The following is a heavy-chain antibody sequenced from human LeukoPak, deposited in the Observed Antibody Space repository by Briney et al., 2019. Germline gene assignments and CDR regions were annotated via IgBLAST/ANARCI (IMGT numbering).Heavy chain of an antibody. CDR1: GFTFSNSA. Sequence: GGSLRLSCAASGFTFSNSAMTWLRLAPGKGLEWVSVISDNGGRTYSADSVKGRFTISRDNSKNTLYLQMNSLRAEDTADYYCAKDDLSSATFDYWGQGTLVTVSS. CDR3: AKDDLSSATFDY. CDR2: ISDNGGRT. J-gene: IGHJ4*02. V-gene: IGHV3-23*01. D-gene: IGHD2/OR15-2a*01.